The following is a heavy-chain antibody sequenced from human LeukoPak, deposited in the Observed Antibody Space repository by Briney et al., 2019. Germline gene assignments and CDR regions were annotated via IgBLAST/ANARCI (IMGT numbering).Heavy chain of an antibody. D-gene: IGHD2-2*01. CDR3: ASPSPYVRGERTAVDY. Sequence: WASVKVSCKASGYTFTSYYMHWVRQAPGQGLEWMGIINPSGGSTSYAQKFQGRVTMTTDTSTSTAYMELRSLRSDDTAVYYCASPSPYVRGERTAVDYWGQGTLVTVSS. V-gene: IGHV1-46*01. CDR2: INPSGGST. CDR1: GYTFTSYY. J-gene: IGHJ4*02.